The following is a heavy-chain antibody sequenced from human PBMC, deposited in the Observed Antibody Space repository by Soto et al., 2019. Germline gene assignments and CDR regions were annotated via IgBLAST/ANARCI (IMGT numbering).Heavy chain of an antibody. Sequence: SETLSLTCTVSGGSIRSGDYYWSWIRQPPGKGLEWIGYIYYSGSTYYNPSLKSRVIVSVDTSKNQFSLRLSSVTAADSAVYYCARARYNYFDYGGQGTPVTVSS. CDR2: IYYSGST. D-gene: IGHD5-18*01. CDR1: GGSIRSGDYY. V-gene: IGHV4-30-4*02. CDR3: ARARYNYFDY. J-gene: IGHJ4*02.